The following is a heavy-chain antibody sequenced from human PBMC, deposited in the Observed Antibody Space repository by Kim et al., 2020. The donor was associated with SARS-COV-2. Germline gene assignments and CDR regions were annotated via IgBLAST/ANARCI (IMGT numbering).Heavy chain of an antibody. V-gene: IGHV4-34*01. CDR1: GESFSGYY. CDR3: ARGYLIVAAD. Sequence: SETLSLTCAVYGESFSGYYWTWIRQPPGKGLEWIGEINPSGSPNYNPSFKSRVTISVDTSKSQFSLKLTSVTAADTAVYYCARGYLIVAADWGQGTLVTVTA. CDR2: INPSGSP. D-gene: IGHD6-13*01. J-gene: IGHJ4*02.